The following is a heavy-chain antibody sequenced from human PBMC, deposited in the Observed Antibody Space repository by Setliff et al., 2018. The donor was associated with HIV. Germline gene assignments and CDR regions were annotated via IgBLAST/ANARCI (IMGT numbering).Heavy chain of an antibody. CDR2: ISSSGGSL. CDR1: GFTLSDYE. V-gene: IGHV3-48*03. J-gene: IGHJ4*02. Sequence: HGESLKISCAASGFTLSDYEMNWVRQAPGKGLEWVSYISSSGGSLYYGASVKGRFSISRDNAKNSLYLEMNSLRVEDTAIYYCVREGLWFGESHWGQGTLVTVSS. D-gene: IGHD3-10*01. CDR3: VREGLWFGESH.